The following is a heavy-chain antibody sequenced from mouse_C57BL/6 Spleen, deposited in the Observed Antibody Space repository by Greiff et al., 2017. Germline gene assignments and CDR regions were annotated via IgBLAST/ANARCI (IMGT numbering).Heavy chain of an antibody. D-gene: IGHD1-1*01. J-gene: IGHJ3*01. Sequence: EVMLVESGGGLVQPGGSLSLSCAASGFTFTDYYMSWVRQPPGKALEWLGFIRNKANGYTTEYSGSVKGRFTISRDNSQSILYLQMNALRAEDSATYYCARSYGSSPFAYWGQGTLVTVSA. V-gene: IGHV7-3*01. CDR3: ARSYGSSPFAY. CDR2: IRNKANGYTT. CDR1: GFTFTDYY.